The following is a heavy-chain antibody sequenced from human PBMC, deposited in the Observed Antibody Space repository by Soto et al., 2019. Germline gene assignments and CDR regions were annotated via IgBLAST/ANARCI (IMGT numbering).Heavy chain of an antibody. V-gene: IGHV4-59*08. Sequence: QVQLQESGPGLVKPSETLSLTCTVSGGSISSYYWSWIRQPPGKGLEWVGYIYYSGSTNYNPSLKSRVTISVDTSTTQSSLQLSSVTAADTAVYYCARRYVSCFDLWGQGTLVTVSS. CDR2: IYYSGST. D-gene: IGHD2-2*01. CDR3: ARRYVSCFDL. CDR1: GGSISSYY. J-gene: IGHJ4*02.